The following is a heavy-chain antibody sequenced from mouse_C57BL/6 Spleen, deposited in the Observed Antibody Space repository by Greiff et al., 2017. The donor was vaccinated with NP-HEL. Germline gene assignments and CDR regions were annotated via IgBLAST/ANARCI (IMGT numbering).Heavy chain of an antibody. Sequence: EVHLVESGGGLVKPGGSLKLSCAASGFTFSSYAMSWVRQTPEKRLEWVATISDGGSYTYYPDNVKGRFTISRDNAKNNLYLQMSHLKSEDTAMYYCARGYIYDGYWGQGTLVTVSA. CDR1: GFTFSSYA. D-gene: IGHD2-3*01. V-gene: IGHV5-4*01. CDR2: ISDGGSYT. J-gene: IGHJ3*02. CDR3: ARGYIYDGY.